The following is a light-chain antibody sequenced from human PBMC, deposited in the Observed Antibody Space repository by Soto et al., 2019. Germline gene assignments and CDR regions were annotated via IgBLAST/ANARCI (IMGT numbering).Light chain of an antibody. Sequence: QSALTQPASVSGSPGQSITISCTGTSSDVGGYNYVSWYQQHPGKAPKLMIYEVSNRPSGVSNRFSGSKSGNTASLTISGLQAEDEADYYCSSYTSSSTLEVFGTGTKITVX. CDR1: SSDVGGYNY. J-gene: IGLJ1*01. V-gene: IGLV2-14*01. CDR3: SSYTSSSTLEV. CDR2: EVS.